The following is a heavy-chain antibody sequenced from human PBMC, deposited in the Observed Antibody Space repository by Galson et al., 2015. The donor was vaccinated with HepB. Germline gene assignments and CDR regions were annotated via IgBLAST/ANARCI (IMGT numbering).Heavy chain of an antibody. CDR2: ISGSGGST. V-gene: IGHV3-23*01. Sequence: LRLSCAASGFTFNNYAMSWVRQAPGKGLKWVSTISGSGGSTYYADSVKGRFTISRDNSKNTLYLQMHSLRAEDTAVYYCAKDRGIVVVGPIYYGMDVWGQGTTVTVSS. D-gene: IGHD2-2*01. CDR3: AKDRGIVVVGPIYYGMDV. J-gene: IGHJ6*02. CDR1: GFTFNNYA.